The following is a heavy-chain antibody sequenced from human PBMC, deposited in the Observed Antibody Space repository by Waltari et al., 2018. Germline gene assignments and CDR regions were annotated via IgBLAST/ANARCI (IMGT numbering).Heavy chain of an antibody. J-gene: IGHJ4*02. Sequence: EVQLLESGGGLVQPGGSLRLSCAASGFAFSSDAMSWVRPAPGKGLEWVSAISGSGGSTYYADSVKGRFTISRDNSKNTLYLQMNSLRAEDTAVYYCAKDRYGGKVGIFDYWGQGTLVTVSS. D-gene: IGHD4-17*01. V-gene: IGHV3-23*01. CDR1: GFAFSSDA. CDR3: AKDRYGGKVGIFDY. CDR2: ISGSGGST.